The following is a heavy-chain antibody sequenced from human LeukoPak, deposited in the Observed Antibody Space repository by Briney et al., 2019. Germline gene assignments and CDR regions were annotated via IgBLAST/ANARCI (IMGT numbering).Heavy chain of an antibody. CDR3: ARGPHYHDSSGYSPSYSYAMDV. CDR2: IYYSGST. J-gene: IGHJ6*02. CDR1: GGSISSYY. V-gene: IGHV4-59*12. D-gene: IGHD3-22*01. Sequence: SETLSLTCTVSGGSISSYYWSWLRQPPGKGLEWIGYIYYSGSTNYNPSLRSRVTISVDTSKKQFSLDLRSVTAADTAVYYCARGPHYHDSSGYSPSYSYAMDVWGQGTTVTVSS.